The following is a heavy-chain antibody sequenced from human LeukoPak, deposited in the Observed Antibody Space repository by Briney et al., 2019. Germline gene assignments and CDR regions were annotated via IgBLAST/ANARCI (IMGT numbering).Heavy chain of an antibody. D-gene: IGHD5-18*01. Sequence: ASVKVSCKASGYXFTAHFIHWVRQAPGQGLEWMGWIDPNSGGTNCAQKFQGRVAMTRDTSISAVYMELSSLRSDDTAVYFCARGGGYSWFDYWGRGTLVTVSS. CDR2: IDPNSGGT. V-gene: IGHV1-2*02. J-gene: IGHJ4*02. CDR1: GYXFTAHF. CDR3: ARGGGYSWFDY.